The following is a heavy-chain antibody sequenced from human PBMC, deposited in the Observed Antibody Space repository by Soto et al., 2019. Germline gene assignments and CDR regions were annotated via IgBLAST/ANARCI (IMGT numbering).Heavy chain of an antibody. CDR2: INTDGST. J-gene: IGHJ4*02. V-gene: IGHV3-23*01. CDR3: AKNYYFDS. CDR1: GFTFSSYA. Sequence: EVQLLESWGGLIQPGGSLRLSCATSGFTFSSYAMSWARQAPGTGLEWVSSINTDGSTYYTDSVKGRFTISRDNSRNTLYLQMNNLRAEDTAIYYCAKNYYFDSWGQGTQVTVSS.